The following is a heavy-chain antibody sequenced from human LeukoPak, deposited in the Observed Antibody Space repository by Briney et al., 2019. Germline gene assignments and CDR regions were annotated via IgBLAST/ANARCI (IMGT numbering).Heavy chain of an antibody. J-gene: IGHJ3*02. D-gene: IGHD1-26*01. Sequence: GRSLRLSCAAPGFTFSAYGMHWVRQAPGKGLEWVAVIWYDGSNIYYADSVKGRFTISRDNSKNTLYLQMNSLRAEDTAVYYCARDRVQIRIVGSRVAFDIWGQGTMVTVSS. CDR2: IWYDGSNI. CDR1: GFTFSAYG. V-gene: IGHV3-33*01. CDR3: ARDRVQIRIVGSRVAFDI.